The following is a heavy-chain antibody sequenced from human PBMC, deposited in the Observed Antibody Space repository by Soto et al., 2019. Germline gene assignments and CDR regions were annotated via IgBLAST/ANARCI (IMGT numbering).Heavy chain of an antibody. Sequence: GGSLRLSCAASVFTFSSYSMNWVRQAPGKGLEWVSSISSSSSYIYYADSVKGRFTISRDNAKNSLYLQMNSLRAEDTAVYYCAREGGGYYYYYGMDVWGQGTTVTVSS. D-gene: IGHD3-10*01. J-gene: IGHJ6*02. CDR2: ISSSSSYI. CDR1: VFTFSSYS. V-gene: IGHV3-21*01. CDR3: AREGGGYYYYYGMDV.